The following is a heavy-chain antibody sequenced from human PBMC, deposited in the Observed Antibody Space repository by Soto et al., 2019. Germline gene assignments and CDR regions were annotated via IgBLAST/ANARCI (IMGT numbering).Heavy chain of an antibody. V-gene: IGHV1-8*01. Sequence: QVQLVQSGAEVKKPGASVKVSCKASGYTFTSYDINWVRQATGQGLEWMGWMNPNSGNTGYAQKFQGRVTMTRNTSISTAYMELSSLRSEDTAVYYCVRRIAAAVRAYYYGMDVWGQGTTVTVSS. D-gene: IGHD6-13*01. CDR3: VRRIAAAVRAYYYGMDV. CDR2: MNPNSGNT. CDR1: GYTFTSYD. J-gene: IGHJ6*02.